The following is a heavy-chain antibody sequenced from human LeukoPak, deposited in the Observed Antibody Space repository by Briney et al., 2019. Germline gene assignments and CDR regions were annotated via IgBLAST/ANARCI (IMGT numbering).Heavy chain of an antibody. J-gene: IGHJ4*02. CDR2: ISGSGVKT. CDR3: AKAQYSSSSNPHFDY. CDR1: GLTFSTYA. D-gene: IGHD6-6*01. Sequence: GGSLRLSCAASGLTFSTYAMSWVRQAPGKGLEWVSGISGSGVKTDYADSVKGRFTISRDNSKNTLYLQMNSLRAEDMALYYCAKAQYSSSSNPHFDYWGQGTLVTVSS. V-gene: IGHV3-23*01.